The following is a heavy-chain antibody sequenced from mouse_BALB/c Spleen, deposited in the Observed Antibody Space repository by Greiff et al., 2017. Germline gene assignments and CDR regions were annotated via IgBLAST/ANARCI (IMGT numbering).Heavy chain of an antibody. CDR1: GYSFTGYY. D-gene: IGHD2-3*01. V-gene: IGHV1-26*01. CDR3: ARCYEGAMDY. Sequence: EVQLQQSGPELVKPGASVKISCKASGYSFTGYYMHWVKQSHVKSLEWIGRINPYNGATSYNQNFKDKASLTVDKSSSTAYMELHSLTSEDSAVYYCARCYEGAMDYWGQGTSVTVSS. J-gene: IGHJ4*01. CDR2: INPYNGAT.